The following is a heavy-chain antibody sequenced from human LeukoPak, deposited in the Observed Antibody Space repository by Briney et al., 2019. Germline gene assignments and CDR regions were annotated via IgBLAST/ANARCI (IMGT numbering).Heavy chain of an antibody. CDR3: AKGTRSGTYYFDY. D-gene: IGHD1-26*01. J-gene: IGHJ4*02. CDR1: GFTFSSYW. CDR2: ISGSGGST. V-gene: IGHV3-23*01. Sequence: TGGSLRLSCAASGFTFSSYWMSWVRQGPGKGLEWVSAISGSGGSTYYADSVKGRFTISRDNYKSTLYLQINSLRAEDTAEYYCAKGTRSGTYYFDYWGQGTLVTVSS.